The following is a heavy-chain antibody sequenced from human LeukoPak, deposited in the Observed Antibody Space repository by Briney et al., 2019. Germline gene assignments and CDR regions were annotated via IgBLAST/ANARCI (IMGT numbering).Heavy chain of an antibody. CDR1: GYSISSGYY. CDR2: IYYSGST. D-gene: IGHD3-3*01. J-gene: IGHJ3*02. CDR3: ARDQRGDEFPYYDFWSGYSAAFDI. V-gene: IGHV4-38-2*02. Sequence: SETLSLTCTVSGYSISSGYYWGWIRQPPGKGLEWIGSIYYSGSTYYNPSLKSRVTISVDTSKNQFSLKLSSVTAADTAVYYCARDQRGDEFPYYDFWSGYSAAFDIWGQGTMVTVSS.